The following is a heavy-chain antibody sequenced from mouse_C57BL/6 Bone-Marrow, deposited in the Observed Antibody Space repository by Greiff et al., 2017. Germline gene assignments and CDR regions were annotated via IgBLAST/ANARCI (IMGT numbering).Heavy chain of an antibody. J-gene: IGHJ2*01. CDR1: GYTFTSYW. D-gene: IGHD2-3*01. V-gene: IGHV1-52*01. Sequence: QVQLQQPGAELVRPGSSVKLSCKASGYTFTSYWMHWVKQRPIQGLEWIGNIDPSDSETHYNQKFKDKATLTVDKSSSTAYMLLSSLTSEYSAVYYCARERWLLLPFDYWGHGTTLTVSS. CDR3: ARERWLLLPFDY. CDR2: IDPSDSET.